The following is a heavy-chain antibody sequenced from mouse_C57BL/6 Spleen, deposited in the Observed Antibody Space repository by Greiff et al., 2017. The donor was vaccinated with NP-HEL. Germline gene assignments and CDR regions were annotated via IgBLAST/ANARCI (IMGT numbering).Heavy chain of an antibody. CDR2: IYPRSGNT. Sequence: QVQLQQSGAELARPGASVKLSCKASGYTFTSYGISWVKQRTGQGLEWIGEIYPRSGNTYYNEKFKGKATLTADKSSSTAYMELRSLTSEDSAVYFCARWDYGSSYAMDDWGQGATVTVSS. CDR3: ARWDYGSSYAMDD. D-gene: IGHD1-1*01. CDR1: GYTFTSYG. J-gene: IGHJ4*01. V-gene: IGHV1-81*01.